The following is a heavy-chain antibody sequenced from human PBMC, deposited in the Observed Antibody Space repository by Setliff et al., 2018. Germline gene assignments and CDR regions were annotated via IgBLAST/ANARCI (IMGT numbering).Heavy chain of an antibody. CDR1: GGSFTGYL. Sequence: ETLSLTCDVSGGSFTGYLWTWVRQPPGRGLEWIGGIDHRGNTNYNLSLTSRVTISVDSSRRQFSLKLNSVTAADAAMYFCARGVVATQYYHYYYIDLWDKGTTVTVSS. V-gene: IGHV4-34*01. CDR3: ARGVVATQYYHYYYIDL. CDR2: IDHRGNT. J-gene: IGHJ6*03. D-gene: IGHD2-21*01.